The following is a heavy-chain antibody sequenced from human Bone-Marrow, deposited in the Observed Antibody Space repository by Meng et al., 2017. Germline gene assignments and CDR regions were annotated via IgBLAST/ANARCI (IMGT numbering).Heavy chain of an antibody. CDR3: ARAPGSSGYLTSYYYYYGMDV. CDR1: GGTFSSYA. Sequence: SVKVSCKASGGTFSSYAISWVRQAPGQGLEWMGGIIPIFGTANYAQKFQGRVPITADESTSTAYMELRSLRSDDTAVYYCARAPGSSGYLTSYYYYYGMDVWGQGTTVTVSS. D-gene: IGHD3-22*01. V-gene: IGHV1-69*13. CDR2: IIPIFGTA. J-gene: IGHJ6*02.